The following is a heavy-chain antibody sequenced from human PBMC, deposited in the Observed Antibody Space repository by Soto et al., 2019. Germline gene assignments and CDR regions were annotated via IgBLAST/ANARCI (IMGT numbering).Heavy chain of an antibody. D-gene: IGHD2-2*01. V-gene: IGHV3-30-3*01. Sequence: HPGGSLRLSCAASGFTFSSYAMHWVRQAPGKGLEWVAVISYDGSNKYYADSVKGRFTTSRDNSKNTLYLQMNSLRAEDTAVYYCARDHSPLLWQNYYYYYGMDVWGQGTTVTVSS. J-gene: IGHJ6*02. CDR3: ARDHSPLLWQNYYYYYGMDV. CDR1: GFTFSSYA. CDR2: ISYDGSNK.